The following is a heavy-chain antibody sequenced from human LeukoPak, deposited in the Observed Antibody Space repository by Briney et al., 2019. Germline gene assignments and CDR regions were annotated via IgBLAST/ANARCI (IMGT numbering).Heavy chain of an antibody. J-gene: IGHJ4*02. CDR3: TTDYLSGFYYFDY. D-gene: IGHD2/OR15-2a*01. CDR1: GFTFSNAW. V-gene: IGHV3-15*01. Sequence: PGGSLRLSCAASGFTFSNAWMSWVRQAPGKGLEWVGHIKSKTDGGTTDYTAPVKGRFTISRDDSKSTLYLQMNSLKTEDTALYYCTTDYLSGFYYFDYWGQGTLVTVSS. CDR2: IKSKTDGGTT.